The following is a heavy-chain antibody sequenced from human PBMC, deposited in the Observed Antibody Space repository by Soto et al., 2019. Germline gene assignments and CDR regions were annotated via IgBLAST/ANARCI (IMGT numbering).Heavy chain of an antibody. J-gene: IGHJ4*02. Sequence: GGSLRLSCAASGFTVSSNYMSWVRQAPGKGLEWVSVIYSGGSAYYADSVKGRFTISRDNSKNTLYLQMNSLRAEDTAVYYCARHGYSYGGGYFYYWGQGTLVTVSS. V-gene: IGHV3-66*04. CDR2: IYSGGSA. D-gene: IGHD5-18*01. CDR3: ARHGYSYGGGYFYY. CDR1: GFTVSSNY.